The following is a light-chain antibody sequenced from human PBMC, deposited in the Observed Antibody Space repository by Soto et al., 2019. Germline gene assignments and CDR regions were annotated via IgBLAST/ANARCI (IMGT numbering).Light chain of an antibody. CDR2: AAS. CDR1: QDIRID. Sequence: DIQMTQSPSSLSASVGHRVTITCRASQDIRIDLGWFQQKPGKAPKRLIYAASSLQSGVPSRFSGSGSGTEFTLTISSLQPEDFATYYCLQHNNYPPTFGQGTKVEI. J-gene: IGKJ1*01. CDR3: LQHNNYPPT. V-gene: IGKV1-17*01.